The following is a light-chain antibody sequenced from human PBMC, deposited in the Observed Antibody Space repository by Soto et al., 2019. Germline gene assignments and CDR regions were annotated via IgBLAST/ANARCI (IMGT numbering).Light chain of an antibody. CDR3: QQYEKYWT. V-gene: IGKV1-9*01. CDR1: QGISSY. J-gene: IGKJ1*01. CDR2: DAS. Sequence: DIELTQSPCSLSASVGDRVTITCRASQGISSYLACYQQKPGKAPKRLIYDASNLESGVPSRFSGSGSGTEFPLTISSLQPEDFGIYYCQQYEKYWTFGQGTKVDIK.